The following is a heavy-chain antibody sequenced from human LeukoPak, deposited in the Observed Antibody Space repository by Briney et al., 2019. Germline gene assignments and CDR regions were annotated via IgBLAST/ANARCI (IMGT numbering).Heavy chain of an antibody. V-gene: IGHV3-23*01. J-gene: IGHJ4*02. CDR2: ISGSGGST. D-gene: IGHD6-13*01. CDR1: GFTFSSYA. Sequence: GGSLRLSWAASGFTFSSYAMSWVRQAPGKGLEWVSAISGSGGSTYYADSVKGRFTISRDNAKDTVYLQMNSLRAEDTGIYYCARGTSAGGPISPFDFWGQGTVVTVSS. CDR3: ARGTSAGGPISPFDF.